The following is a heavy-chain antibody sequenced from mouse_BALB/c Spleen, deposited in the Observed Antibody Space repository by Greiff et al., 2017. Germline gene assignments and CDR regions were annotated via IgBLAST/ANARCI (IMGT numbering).Heavy chain of an antibody. J-gene: IGHJ4*01. CDR3: ARPGYAMDY. CDR2: ISYDGSN. CDR1: GYSITSGYY. V-gene: IGHV3-6*02. Sequence: EVQLQQSGPGLVKPSQSLSLTCSVTGYSITSGYYWNWIRQFPGNKLEWMGYISYDGSNNYNPSLKNRISITRDTSKNQFFLKLNSVTTEDTATYYCARPGYAMDYWGQGTSVTVSS.